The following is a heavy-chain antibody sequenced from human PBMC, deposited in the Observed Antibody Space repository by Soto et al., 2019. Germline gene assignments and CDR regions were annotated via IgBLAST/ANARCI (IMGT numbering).Heavy chain of an antibody. CDR3: ARGNYGDYDFDY. Sequence: QVQLQESGPGLVKPSQTLSLTCTVSGGSISSGGYYWSWIRQHPGKGLEWIGYIYYSGSTYYNPSLKSRVTISVDPSKNLFSLKLSSVTAADTAVYYCARGNYGDYDFDYWGQGTLVTVSS. D-gene: IGHD4-17*01. CDR1: GGSISSGGYY. J-gene: IGHJ4*02. CDR2: IYYSGST. V-gene: IGHV4-31*03.